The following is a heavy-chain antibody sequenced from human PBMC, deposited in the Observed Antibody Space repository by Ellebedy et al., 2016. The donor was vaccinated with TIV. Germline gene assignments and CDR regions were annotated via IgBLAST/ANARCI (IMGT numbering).Heavy chain of an antibody. CDR2: INHSGST. Sequence: GSLRLSXAVYGGSFSGYYWSWIRQPPGKGLEWIGEINHSGSTNYNPSLKSRVTISVDTSKNQFSLKLSSVTAADTAMYYCARREMASSWWYFDLWGRGTLVTVSS. V-gene: IGHV4-34*01. J-gene: IGHJ2*01. D-gene: IGHD5-24*01. CDR1: GGSFSGYY. CDR3: ARREMASSWWYFDL.